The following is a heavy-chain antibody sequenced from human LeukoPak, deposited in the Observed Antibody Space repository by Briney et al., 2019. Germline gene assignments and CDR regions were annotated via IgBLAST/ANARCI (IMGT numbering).Heavy chain of an antibody. V-gene: IGHV4-34*01. CDR3: ARRVFDWLLNRRYFDY. Sequence: PSETLSLTCAVYGGSFSGYYWSWIRQPPGKGLEWIGEINHSGSTNYNPSLKSRVTISVDTSKNQFPLKLSSVTAADTAVYYCARRVFDWLLNRRYFDYWGQGTLVTVSS. CDR1: GGSFSGYY. D-gene: IGHD3-9*01. J-gene: IGHJ4*02. CDR2: INHSGST.